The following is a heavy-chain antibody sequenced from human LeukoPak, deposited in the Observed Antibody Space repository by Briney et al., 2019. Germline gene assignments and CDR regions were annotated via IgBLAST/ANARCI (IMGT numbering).Heavy chain of an antibody. D-gene: IGHD2-2*01. CDR2: VYTGDNT. CDR3: ARDREAGTSASRFDY. CDR1: GFTVSDNY. J-gene: IGHJ4*02. V-gene: IGHV3-53*01. Sequence: GGPLRLSCAASGFTVSDNYMSWVRQAPGKGLEWVSVVYTGDNTYYAGSVKGRFTISRDNSKNTLYLQMNSLRAEGTAVYYCARDREAGTSASRFDYWGQGTLVTVSS.